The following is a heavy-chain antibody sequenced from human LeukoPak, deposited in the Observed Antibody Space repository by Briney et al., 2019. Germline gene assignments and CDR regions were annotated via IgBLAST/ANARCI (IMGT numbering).Heavy chain of an antibody. CDR3: AKGYSGYELSGYFDY. D-gene: IGHD5-12*01. Sequence: GGSLRLSCAASGFTFSTYVMHWVRQAPGKGLEWVSAISGSGGSTYYADSVKGRFTISRDNSKNTLYLQMNSLRAEDTAVYYCAKGYSGYELSGYFDYWGQGTLVTVSS. CDR2: ISGSGGST. CDR1: GFTFSTYV. J-gene: IGHJ4*02. V-gene: IGHV3-23*01.